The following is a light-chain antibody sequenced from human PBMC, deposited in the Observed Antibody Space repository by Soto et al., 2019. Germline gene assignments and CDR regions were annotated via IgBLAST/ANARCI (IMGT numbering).Light chain of an antibody. Sequence: TQSPATLSLSPGDRVTITCRASQSISSWLAWYQQKPGKAPKLLVYQASTLESGVPLRFSGSGSGTEFTLTINSLQSDDFATYYCQQYDSYSWTFGQGTKVEVK. CDR3: QQYDSYSWT. CDR2: QAS. V-gene: IGKV1-5*03. J-gene: IGKJ1*01. CDR1: QSISSW.